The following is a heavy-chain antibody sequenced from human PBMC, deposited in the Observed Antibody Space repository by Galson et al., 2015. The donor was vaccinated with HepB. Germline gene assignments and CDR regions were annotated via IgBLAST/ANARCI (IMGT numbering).Heavy chain of an antibody. CDR2: MNTNTGKP. J-gene: IGHJ6*03. Sequence: SVKVSCKASGYTFTDYVVNWVRQAPGQGLEWMGWMNTNTGKPTYAPGFARRFVFSLDTSVTTAYLQISSLETDDTAVYYCARSPLRFLDWLPYYAYYYMDVWGEGTTVTVSS. CDR3: ARSPLRFLDWLPYYAYYYMDV. D-gene: IGHD3-3*01. V-gene: IGHV7-4-1*02. CDR1: GYTFTDYV.